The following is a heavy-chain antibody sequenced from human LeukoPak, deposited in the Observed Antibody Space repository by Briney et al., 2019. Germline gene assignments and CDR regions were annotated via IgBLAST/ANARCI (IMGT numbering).Heavy chain of an antibody. CDR3: ARSYLYYDFWSGMI. CDR2: IYTSGST. D-gene: IGHD3-3*01. CDR1: GGSISSGNYH. J-gene: IGHJ4*02. Sequence: SETLSLTCTVSGGSISSGNYHWSWIRQHPGKGLEWIGRIYTSGSTNYNPSLKSRVTMSVDTSKNQFSLKLSSVTAADTAVYYCARSYLYYDFWSGMIWGQGTLVTVSS. V-gene: IGHV4-61*02.